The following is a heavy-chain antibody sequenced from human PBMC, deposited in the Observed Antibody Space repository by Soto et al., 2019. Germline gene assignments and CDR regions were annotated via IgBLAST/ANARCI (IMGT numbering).Heavy chain of an antibody. CDR1: GGTFSSYT. CDR2: IIPILGIA. V-gene: IGHV1-69*02. J-gene: IGHJ4*02. Sequence: QVQLVQSGAEVKKPGSSVKVSCKASGGTFSSYTISWVRQAPGQGLEWMGRIIPILGIANYAQKFQGRVTITADKSTSTAYMELSSLRSEDTAVYYCSLGGGSGSYLGFNFDYWGQGTLVTVSS. D-gene: IGHD3-10*01. CDR3: SLGGGSGSYLGFNFDY.